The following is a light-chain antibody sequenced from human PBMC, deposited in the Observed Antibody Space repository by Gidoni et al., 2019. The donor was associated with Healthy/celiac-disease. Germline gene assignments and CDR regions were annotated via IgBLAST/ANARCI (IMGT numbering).Light chain of an antibody. Sequence: SYVLTQPPSVSVAPGKTARITWGGNHLGSKSVHWYQQEPGQAPVLVIYCDSDRPSGIPERFSGSNSGNTATLTISRVEAGDEADYYCQVWDSSSGGVFGGGTKLTVL. V-gene: IGLV3-21*04. CDR1: HLGSKS. CDR3: QVWDSSSGGV. J-gene: IGLJ3*02. CDR2: CDS.